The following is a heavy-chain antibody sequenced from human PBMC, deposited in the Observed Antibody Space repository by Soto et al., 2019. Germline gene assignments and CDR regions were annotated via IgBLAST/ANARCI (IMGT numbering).Heavy chain of an antibody. Sequence: GSLRLSCAVSGFICSSYDISWVRQAPGKGLEWVSTILVGGSTHYEDAVKGRFTISRDTSKNTVYLQMNSLTAGDTAVYYCAKATATSEGAFEIYGQGTMVTVSS. V-gene: IGHV3-23*01. J-gene: IGHJ3*02. CDR3: AKATATSEGAFEI. CDR2: ILVGGST. CDR1: GFICSSYD. D-gene: IGHD1-1*01.